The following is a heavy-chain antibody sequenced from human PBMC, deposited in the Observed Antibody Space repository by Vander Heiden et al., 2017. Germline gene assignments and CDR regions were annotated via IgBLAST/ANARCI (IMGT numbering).Heavy chain of an antibody. CDR3: AKGSPMGRHDYGDYQGDAGYYYYYYGMDV. J-gene: IGHJ6*02. V-gene: IGHV3-23*01. D-gene: IGHD4-17*01. Sequence: EVQLLESGGGLVQPGGSLRLSCAASGFTFSSYAMSWVRQAPGKGLEWVSASRGSGGSTYYADSVKGRFTISRDNTKNTLYLQMNSLRAEDTAVYYCAKGSPMGRHDYGDYQGDAGYYYYYYGMDVWGQGTTVTVSS. CDR1: GFTFSSYA. CDR2: SRGSGGST.